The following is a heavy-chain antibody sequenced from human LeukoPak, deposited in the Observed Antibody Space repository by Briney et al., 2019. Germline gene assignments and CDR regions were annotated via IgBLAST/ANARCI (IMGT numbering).Heavy chain of an antibody. Sequence: GASLKISCKGSGYSFTSYWIGWVRQMPGKGLEWMGIIYPGDSDTRYSPSFQGQVTISADKSISTAYLQWSSLKASDTAMYYCARHGNVVATVYYYYYYGMDVWGQGTTVTVSS. CDR3: ARHGNVVATVYYYYYYGMDV. J-gene: IGHJ6*02. D-gene: IGHD5-12*01. CDR2: IYPGDSDT. CDR1: GYSFTSYW. V-gene: IGHV5-51*01.